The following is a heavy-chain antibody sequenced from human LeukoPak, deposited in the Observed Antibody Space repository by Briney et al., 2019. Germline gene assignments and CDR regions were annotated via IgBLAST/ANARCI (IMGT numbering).Heavy chain of an antibody. CDR1: GDSISRSPYY. J-gene: IGHJ3*02. V-gene: IGHV4-39*01. CDR2: IYYSGST. Sequence: PSETLSLTCTVSGDSISRSPYYWGWIRQPPGKGLEWIGTIYYSGSTYYNPSLKSRVTISVDTSKNQFSLKLTSVTAADTAVYYCARSYGGHSVCGAFDIWGQGTMVTVSS. CDR3: ARSYGGHSVCGAFDI. D-gene: IGHD4-23*01.